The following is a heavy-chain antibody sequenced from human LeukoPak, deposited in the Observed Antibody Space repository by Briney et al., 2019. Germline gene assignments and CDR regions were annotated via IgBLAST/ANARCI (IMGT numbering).Heavy chain of an antibody. CDR3: ATSPSDYYDSSGYST. D-gene: IGHD3-22*01. CDR1: GYTVTDYY. J-gene: IGHJ5*02. CDR2: VDPEDGET. Sequence: ASVKISCKVSGYTVTDYYMHWVQQAPGKGLEWMGLVDPEDGETIYAEKFQGRVTITADTSTDTAYMELSSLRSEDTAVYYCATSPSDYYDSSGYSTWGQGTLVTVSS. V-gene: IGHV1-69-2*01.